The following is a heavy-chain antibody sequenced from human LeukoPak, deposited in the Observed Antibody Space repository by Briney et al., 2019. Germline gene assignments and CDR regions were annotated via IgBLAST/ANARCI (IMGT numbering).Heavy chain of an antibody. J-gene: IGHJ4*02. CDR1: GGTFSSYA. V-gene: IGHV1-69*05. Sequence: SVKVSCKASGGTFSSYAISWVRQAPGQGLEWMGRIIPIFGTANYAQKFQGRVTITTDESTSTAYMELSSLRSEDTAVYYCAWRSLNSYYFDYWGQGTLVTVSS. CDR3: AWRSLNSYYFDY. CDR2: IIPIFGTA.